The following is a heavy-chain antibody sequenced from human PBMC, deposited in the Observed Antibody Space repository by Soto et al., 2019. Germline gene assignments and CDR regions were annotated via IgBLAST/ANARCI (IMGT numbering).Heavy chain of an antibody. J-gene: IGHJ4*02. CDR2: IYWDDDK. CDR1: GFSLSTRGVG. V-gene: IGHV2-5*02. CDR3: AVLFPLMRDRTASAHFDY. Sequence: QITLKESGPTLVKPTQTLTLTCTFSGFSLSTRGVGVGWIRQPPGKALEWLALIYWDDDKRYRPSLESRLAITKDTSRNRVVLTMTNVDPVDTATYYCAVLFPLMRDRTASAHFDYWGQGTLVTVSS. D-gene: IGHD2-21*01.